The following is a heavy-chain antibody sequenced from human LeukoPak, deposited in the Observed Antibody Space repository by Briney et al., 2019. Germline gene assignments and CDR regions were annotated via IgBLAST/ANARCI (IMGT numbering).Heavy chain of an antibody. V-gene: IGHV3-23*01. CDR2: IGGSGGGT. CDR3: AKERGYDFWSGSRDY. Sequence: PSGGSLRLSCAASGFTFSSYAMSWVRQAPGKGLEWVSVIGGSGGGTYYADSVKGRFTISRDNSKNTLYLQMNSLRAEDTAVYYCAKERGYDFWSGSRDYWGQGTLVTVSS. CDR1: GFTFSSYA. J-gene: IGHJ4*02. D-gene: IGHD3-3*01.